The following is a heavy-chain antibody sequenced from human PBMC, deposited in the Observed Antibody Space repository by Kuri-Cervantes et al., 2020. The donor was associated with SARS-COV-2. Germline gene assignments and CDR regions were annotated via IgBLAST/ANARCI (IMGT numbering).Heavy chain of an antibody. CDR1: GDGVSSKIAA. Sequence: SETLSLTCAISGDGVSSKIAAWNWIRQSPSRGLEWLGRTYYRSKRYDDYAVSVKSRISINPDTSKNQFSLHLNSVTPEDTAVYYCARGTNWPPDGWFDPWGQGTLVTVSS. V-gene: IGHV6-1*01. CDR2: TYYRSKRYD. D-gene: IGHD7-27*01. CDR3: ARGTNWPPDGWFDP. J-gene: IGHJ5*02.